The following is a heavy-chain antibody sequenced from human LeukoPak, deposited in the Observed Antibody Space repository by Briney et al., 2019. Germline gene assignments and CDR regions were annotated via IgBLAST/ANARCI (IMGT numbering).Heavy chain of an antibody. CDR1: GYTFTGYY. CDR3: ARLDSMVRGARPY. J-gene: IGHJ4*02. Sequence: ASVKVSCKASGYTFTGYYMHWVRQAPGQGLEWMGWINPNSGGTNYAQKFQGRVTMTRDTSISTAYRELSRLRSDDTAVYYCARLDSMVRGARPYWGQGTLVTVSS. D-gene: IGHD3-10*01. CDR2: INPNSGGT. V-gene: IGHV1-2*02.